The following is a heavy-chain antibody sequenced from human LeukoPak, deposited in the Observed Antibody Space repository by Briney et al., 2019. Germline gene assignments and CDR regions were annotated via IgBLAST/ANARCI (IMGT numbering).Heavy chain of an antibody. V-gene: IGHV3-53*01. Sequence: GGSLRLSCVASGFTVSDNCMSWVRQAPGKGLEWVSVIYGDGDTYLSDSVKGRFTISRDNSKNSLYLQMNSLRAEDTAVYYCTKEILQGATTTNPDYWGQGTLVTVSS. CDR2: IYGDGDT. J-gene: IGHJ4*02. CDR3: TKEILQGATTTNPDY. CDR1: GFTVSDNC. D-gene: IGHD5-12*01.